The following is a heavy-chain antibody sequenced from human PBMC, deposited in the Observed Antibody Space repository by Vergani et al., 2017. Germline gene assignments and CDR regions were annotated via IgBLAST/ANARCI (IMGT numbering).Heavy chain of an antibody. CDR3: AGTARFGELYPNYYYYGMDV. D-gene: IGHD3-10*01. V-gene: IGHV5-10-1*03. J-gene: IGHJ6*02. CDR1: GYSFTSYW. Sequence: EVQLVQSGAEVKKPGESLRISCKGSGYSFTSYWISWVRQMPGKGLEWMGRIDPSDSYTNYSPSFQGHVTISADKSISTAYLQWSSLKASDTAMYYCAGTARFGELYPNYYYYGMDVWGQGTTVTVSS. CDR2: IDPSDSYT.